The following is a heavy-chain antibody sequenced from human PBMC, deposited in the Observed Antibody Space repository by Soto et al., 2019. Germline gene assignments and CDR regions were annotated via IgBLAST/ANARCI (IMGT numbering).Heavy chain of an antibody. V-gene: IGHV4-31*01. Sequence: QVQLQESGPGLVKPSQTLSLTCTVSGGSISSGGYFWSWIRQHPGKGLEWIGYIYYSGSTYYTPTLKSLVTISVDTSKNQFSLKLSSVTAADTAVYYCARFPPDIEAVGAGAFDIWGQGTMVTVSS. CDR2: IYYSGST. CDR1: GGSISSGGYF. CDR3: ARFPPDIEAVGAGAFDI. J-gene: IGHJ3*02. D-gene: IGHD6-25*01.